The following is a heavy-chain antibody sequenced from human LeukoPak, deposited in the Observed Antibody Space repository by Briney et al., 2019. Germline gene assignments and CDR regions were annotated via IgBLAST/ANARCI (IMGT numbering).Heavy chain of an antibody. D-gene: IGHD6-6*01. V-gene: IGHV3-21*01. Sequence: GGSLRLSCAASGFTFSSYSMNWVRQAPGKGLEWVSSISSSSSYIYYADSVKGRFTISRDNAKNSLYLQMNSLRAEDTAAYYCARAIAAWSPIVTSRLGWFDPWGQGTLVTVSS. CDR1: GFTFSSYS. J-gene: IGHJ5*02. CDR2: ISSSSSYI. CDR3: ARAIAAWSPIVTSRLGWFDP.